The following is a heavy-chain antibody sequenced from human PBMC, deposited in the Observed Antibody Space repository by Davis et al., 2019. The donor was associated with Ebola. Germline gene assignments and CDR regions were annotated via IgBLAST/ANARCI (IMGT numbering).Heavy chain of an antibody. J-gene: IGHJ6*01. CDR1: GGSISRGGSY. Sequence: PSETLSLTCTVSGGSISRGGSYWSWVRQVPGKGLEWIGYIYYSGSTYYKPSLKSRVTISLDTSKNQFSLNLNSVTAADTAVYYCARDLSLHQGPIGLPPGTLLQEHLWG. CDR2: IYYSGST. V-gene: IGHV4-31*03. CDR3: ARDLSLHQGPIGLPPGTLLQEHL.